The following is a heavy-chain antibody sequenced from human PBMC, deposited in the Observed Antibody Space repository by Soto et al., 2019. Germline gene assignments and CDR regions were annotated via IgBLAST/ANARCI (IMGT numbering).Heavy chain of an antibody. V-gene: IGHV3-15*07. CDR2: IKLSTDGGTT. Sequence: EEQLVESGGGLVKPGGPLRLSCAASGFIFSKAWMYWVRQAPGKGLEWVGRIKLSTDGGTTDYAAPVKGRFTISRDDSKNTLYLQMNSLKTEDTALYYCTTGSVEGVWGRVTTVTVSS. D-gene: IGHD3-10*01. J-gene: IGHJ6*02. CDR1: GFIFSKAW. CDR3: TTGSVEGV.